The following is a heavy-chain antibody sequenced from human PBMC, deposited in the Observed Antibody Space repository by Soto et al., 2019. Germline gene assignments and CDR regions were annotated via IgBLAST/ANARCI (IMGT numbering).Heavy chain of an antibody. D-gene: IGHD5-18*01. V-gene: IGHV4-34*01. CDR3: ARFAPSRGYRTMNAFDI. J-gene: IGHJ3*02. CDR2: INHSGST. CDR1: GGSFSGYY. Sequence: QVQRQQWGAGLLKPSETLSLTCAVYGGSFSGYYWSWIRQPPGKGLEWIGEINHSGSTNYNPSLKSRVTISVDTSKSQFSLKLSSVTAAVTAVYYCARFAPSRGYRTMNAFDIWGQGTMVTVSS.